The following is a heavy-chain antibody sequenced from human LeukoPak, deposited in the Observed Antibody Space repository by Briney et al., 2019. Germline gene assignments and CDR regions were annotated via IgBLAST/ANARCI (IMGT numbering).Heavy chain of an antibody. V-gene: IGHV4-39*01. D-gene: IGHD4-23*01. CDR1: GGSISSNIYY. Sequence: SETLSLTCTVSGGSISSNIYYWGWIRQPPGKGLEWIGSSYYSGSTYYNPSLKSRVTLSVDTSKNQFSLKLSSVTAADTAVYYCARFQHAGNPNKWWFDPWGQGTLVTVSS. CDR3: ARFQHAGNPNKWWFDP. CDR2: SYYSGST. J-gene: IGHJ5*02.